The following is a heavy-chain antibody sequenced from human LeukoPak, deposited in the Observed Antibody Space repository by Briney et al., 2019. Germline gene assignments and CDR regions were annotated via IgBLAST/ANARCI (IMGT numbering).Heavy chain of an antibody. J-gene: IGHJ4*02. Sequence: GASVKASCKASGYTFTSYGISWVRQAPGQGLEWMGWISAYNGNTNYAQELQGRVTMTTDTSTSTAYMELRSLRSDDTAVYYCARDRPSVFLEWLLWEGTARDYFDYWGQGTLVTVSS. CDR1: GYTFTSYG. V-gene: IGHV1-18*01. CDR3: ARDRPSVFLEWLLWEGTARDYFDY. CDR2: ISAYNGNT. D-gene: IGHD3-3*01.